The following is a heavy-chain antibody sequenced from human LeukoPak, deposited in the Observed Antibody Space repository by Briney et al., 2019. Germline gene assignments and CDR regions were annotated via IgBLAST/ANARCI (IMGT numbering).Heavy chain of an antibody. CDR2: ISWNSGSI. Sequence: GGSLRLSCAASRFSFDDYAMHWVRQAPGKGLEWVSGISWNSGSIGYADSVKGRFTISRDNAKNSLYLQMNSLRAEDTALYYCAKAYSEAGGAFDIWGQGTMVTVSS. CDR1: RFSFDDYA. CDR3: AKAYSEAGGAFDI. J-gene: IGHJ3*02. D-gene: IGHD2-8*02. V-gene: IGHV3-9*01.